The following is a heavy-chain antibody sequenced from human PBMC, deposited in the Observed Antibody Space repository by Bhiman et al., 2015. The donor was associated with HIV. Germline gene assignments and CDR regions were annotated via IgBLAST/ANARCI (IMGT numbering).Heavy chain of an antibody. Sequence: EVQLVESGGGVLRPGGSLRLSCEGFGFIFDDYGLSWVRQAPGKGLEWVSGINWNGGSTGHADSMKGRCTISRDNAKNSLYLQVNSLRAEDTAVYFCAKSDRYQLLTGGRFDYWGQGTLVTVS. V-gene: IGHV3-20*04. CDR3: AKSDRYQLLTGGRFDY. D-gene: IGHD2-2*01. CDR2: INWNGGST. J-gene: IGHJ4*02. CDR1: GFIFDDYG.